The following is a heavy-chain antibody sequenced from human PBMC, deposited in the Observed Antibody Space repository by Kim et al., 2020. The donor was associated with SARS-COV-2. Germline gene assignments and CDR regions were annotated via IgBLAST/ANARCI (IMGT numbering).Heavy chain of an antibody. V-gene: IGHV4-39*01. CDR3: ARRTQWTVSGWGYNMDV. Sequence: SETLSLSCTVSGGSITSSGSYWVWLRQTPGKGLEHIATVSHTGTTYYNPLLKSRVTISVDTSKNQFSLRVTSVTATDTALYYCARRTQWTVSGWGYNMDVWGQGTTVTVSS. CDR1: GGSITSSGSY. D-gene: IGHD4-4*01. CDR2: VSHTGTT. J-gene: IGHJ6*02.